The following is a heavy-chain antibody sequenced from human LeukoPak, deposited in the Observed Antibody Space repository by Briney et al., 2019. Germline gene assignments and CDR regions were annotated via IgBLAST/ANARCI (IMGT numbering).Heavy chain of an antibody. CDR1: GYSFTSYW. V-gene: IGHV5-10-1*01. Sequence: PGESLKISCKGSGYSFTSYWISWVRQMPGKGLEWMGRIDPSDSYTNYSPSFQGHATISADKSISTAYLQWSSLKASDTAMYYCARGGHEYSSSSPFDYGGQGTLVTVSS. J-gene: IGHJ4*02. CDR3: ARGGHEYSSSSPFDY. D-gene: IGHD6-6*01. CDR2: IDPSDSYT.